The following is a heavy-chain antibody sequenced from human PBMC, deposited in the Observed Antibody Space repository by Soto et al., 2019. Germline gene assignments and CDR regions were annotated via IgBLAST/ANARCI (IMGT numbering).Heavy chain of an antibody. D-gene: IGHD6-13*01. Sequence: QVQLQQFGTGLLKPSETLSLTCAVYGGSFSGYYLSCVRHPTGKGLEWIGEFTHSRSTNYNPSLMSRVILSVDTSKNHVDLKLSYVPAAETAVYYCASSGELVGNAANVPYCGQGTLVTVSS. J-gene: IGHJ4*02. CDR3: ASSGELVGNAANVPY. V-gene: IGHV4-34*01. CDR1: GGSFSGYY. CDR2: FTHSRST.